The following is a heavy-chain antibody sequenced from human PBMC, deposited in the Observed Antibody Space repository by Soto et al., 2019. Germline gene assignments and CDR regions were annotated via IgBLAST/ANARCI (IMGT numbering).Heavy chain of an antibody. D-gene: IGHD3-9*01. CDR1: GGSFSGYY. CDR2: INHSGST. Sequence: PSETLSLTCAVYGGSFSGYYWSWIRQPPGKGLEWIGEINHSGSTNYNPSLKSRVTISVDTSKNQFSLKLSSVTAADTAVYYCARGRGLRYGYYYYGMEVWGQGTTVTVSS. J-gene: IGHJ6*02. V-gene: IGHV4-34*01. CDR3: ARGRGLRYGYYYYGMEV.